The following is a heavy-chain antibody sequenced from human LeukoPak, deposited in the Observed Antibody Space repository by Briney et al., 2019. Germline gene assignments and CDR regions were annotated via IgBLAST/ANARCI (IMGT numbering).Heavy chain of an antibody. J-gene: IGHJ6*02. V-gene: IGHV1-46*01. CDR3: ARALDYGPSYYYYGMDV. CDR2: INPRGGST. D-gene: IGHD3-16*01. Sequence: ASVKVSCRTSGYTFTTYYMHWVRQAPGQGLEWMGIINPRGGSTAYAQKFQGRLTMTRGTSTSAVYMDLSSLRSEDTAVYYCARALDYGPSYYYYGMDVWGQGTTVTVSS. CDR1: GYTFTTYY.